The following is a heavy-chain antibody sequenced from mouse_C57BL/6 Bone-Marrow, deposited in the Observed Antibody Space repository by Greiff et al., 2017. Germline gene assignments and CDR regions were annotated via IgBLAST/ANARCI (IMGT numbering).Heavy chain of an antibody. V-gene: IGHV1-75*01. Sequence: QVQLKESGPELVKPGASVKISCKASGYTFTDYYIHWVKQRPGQGLEWIGWIFPGSGSTYYNQKFKGKATLTVDKSSSTAYMLLSSLTSEDSAVYFCASSYYYCTNDYWGQGTTLTVSS. CDR3: ASSYYYCTNDY. CDR1: GYTFTDYY. CDR2: IFPGSGST. J-gene: IGHJ2*01. D-gene: IGHD1-1*01.